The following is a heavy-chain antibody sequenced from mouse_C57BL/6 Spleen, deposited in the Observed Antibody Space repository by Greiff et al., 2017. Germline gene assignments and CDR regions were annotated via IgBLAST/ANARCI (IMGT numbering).Heavy chain of an antibody. CDR1: GYTFTSYW. CDR2: IYPGSGST. V-gene: IGHV1-55*01. J-gene: IGHJ3*01. CDR3: ARETVYGNYGAY. D-gene: IGHD2-1*01. Sequence: QVQLQQPGAELVKPGASVKMSCKASGYTFTSYWITWVKQRPGQGLEWIGDIYPGSGSTNYNEKFKSKATLTVDTSSSTAYMQLSSLTSEDSAVYYCARETVYGNYGAYWGQGTLVTVSA.